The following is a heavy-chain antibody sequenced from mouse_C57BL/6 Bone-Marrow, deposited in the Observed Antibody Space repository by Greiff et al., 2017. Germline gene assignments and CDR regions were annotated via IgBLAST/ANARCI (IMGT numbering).Heavy chain of an antibody. V-gene: IGHV1-53*01. CDR2: INPSNGGT. D-gene: IGHD2-5*01. J-gene: IGHJ1*03. CDR1: GYTFTSYW. Sequence: QVQLQQPGTELVKPGASVKLSCKASGYTFTSYWMHWVKQRPGQGLEWIGNINPSNGGTNYNEKFKSKATLTVDKSSSTAYMQLSILTSEDSAVYYCARKDYSNFLCWYFDVWGTGTTVTVSS. CDR3: ARKDYSNFLCWYFDV.